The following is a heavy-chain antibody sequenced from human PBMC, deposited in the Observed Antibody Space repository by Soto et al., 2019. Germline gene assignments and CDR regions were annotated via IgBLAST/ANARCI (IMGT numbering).Heavy chain of an antibody. J-gene: IGHJ4*02. V-gene: IGHV3-23*01. CDR3: AKDGAYFDWLGYFDY. CDR1: GFTFSSYA. D-gene: IGHD3-9*01. CDR2: ISGSGGST. Sequence: GGSLRLSCAASGFTFSSYAMSWVRQAPGKGLEWVSAISGSGGSTYYADSVKGRFTISRDNSKNTLYLQMNSLRAEDTAVYYCAKDGAYFDWLGYFDYWGQGTLVTVSS.